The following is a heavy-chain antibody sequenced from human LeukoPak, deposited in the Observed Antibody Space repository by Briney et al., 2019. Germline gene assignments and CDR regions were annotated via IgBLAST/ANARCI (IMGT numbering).Heavy chain of an antibody. CDR3: ARGSYYGSGSYPADY. D-gene: IGHD3-10*01. CDR2: IYSGGST. J-gene: IGHJ4*02. Sequence: GGSLRLSCAASGFTVSSNYMSWVRQAPGKGLEWVSVIYSGGSTYYADSVKGRFTISRDNSKNTLFLQMNSLRAEDTAVYYCARGSYYGSGSYPADYWGQGTLVTVSS. CDR1: GFTVSSNY. V-gene: IGHV3-53*01.